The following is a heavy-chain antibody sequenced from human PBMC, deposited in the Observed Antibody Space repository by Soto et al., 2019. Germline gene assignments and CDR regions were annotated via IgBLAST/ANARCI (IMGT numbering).Heavy chain of an antibody. D-gene: IGHD5-12*01. Sequence: GGSLRLSCAASGFTFDDYAMHWVRQAPGKGLEWVSGISWNSGSIGYADSVKGRFTISRDNAKNSLYLQMNSLRAEDTALYYCAKDIRYSGYDLNAGFDYWGQGTLVTVSS. CDR1: GFTFDDYA. J-gene: IGHJ4*02. V-gene: IGHV3-9*01. CDR2: ISWNSGSI. CDR3: AKDIRYSGYDLNAGFDY.